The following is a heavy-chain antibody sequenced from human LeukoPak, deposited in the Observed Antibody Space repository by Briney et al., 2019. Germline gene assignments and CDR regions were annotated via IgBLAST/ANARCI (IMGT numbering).Heavy chain of an antibody. J-gene: IGHJ6*04. CDR2: IYSGGST. Sequence: GGSLRLSCAASGLTVSSNDMSGVRQAPGKGLEWGSVIYSGGSTFYADSVKRRCTIPRDNYKNTIYLQMSSLRAENTAVYYCARDPYYYGSANFALDVWGEGTTVTVSS. V-gene: IGHV3-53*01. CDR3: ARDPYYYGSANFALDV. CDR1: GLTVSSND. D-gene: IGHD3-10*01.